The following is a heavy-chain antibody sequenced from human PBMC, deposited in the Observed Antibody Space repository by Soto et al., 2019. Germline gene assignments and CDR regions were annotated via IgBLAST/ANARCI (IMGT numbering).Heavy chain of an antibody. D-gene: IGHD6-13*01. J-gene: IGHJ4*02. Sequence: HPGGSLRLSCAASGFTVSTYAMSWVRQAPGEGLEWVSTIADTDGRTWYADSVKGRFTISRDNSKNSLYLQINSLRAEDTAVYYCAKVWQQMNIVFDYWGQGTLVTVSS. V-gene: IGHV3-23*01. CDR2: IADTDGRT. CDR1: GFTVSTYA. CDR3: AKVWQQMNIVFDY.